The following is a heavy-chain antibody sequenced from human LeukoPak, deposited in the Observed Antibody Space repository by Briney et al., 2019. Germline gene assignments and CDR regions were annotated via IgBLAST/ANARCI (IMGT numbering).Heavy chain of an antibody. V-gene: IGHV1-8*01. J-gene: IGHJ3*01. D-gene: IGHD1-1*01. Sequence: ASVKVSCKASGYTFTSYDINWVRQATGQGLEWMGWMNPNSGNTGYAQKFQGRVTMTRNTSISTAYMELSSLRSEDTAVYFCARDRGARLERFYAFDFWGQGTTVTVSS. CDR3: ARDRGARLERFYAFDF. CDR2: MNPNSGNT. CDR1: GYTFTSYD.